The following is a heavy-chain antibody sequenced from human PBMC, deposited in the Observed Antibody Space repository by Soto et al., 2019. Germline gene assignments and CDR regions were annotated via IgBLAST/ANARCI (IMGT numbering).Heavy chain of an antibody. J-gene: IGHJ6*02. CDR2: ISSSSSTI. V-gene: IGHV3-48*02. Sequence: QPGGSLRLSCAASGFTFSSYSMNWVRQAPGKGLEWVSYISSSSSTIYYADSVKGRFTISRDNAKNSLYLQMNSLREEDTAVYYCARAPTYYYGSGSSHYGMDVWGQGTTVTVSS. CDR1: GFTFSSYS. CDR3: ARAPTYYYGSGSSHYGMDV. D-gene: IGHD3-10*01.